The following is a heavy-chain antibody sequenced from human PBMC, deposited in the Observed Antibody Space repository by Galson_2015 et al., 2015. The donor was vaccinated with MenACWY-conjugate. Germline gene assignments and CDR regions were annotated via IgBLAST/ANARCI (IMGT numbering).Heavy chain of an antibody. Sequence: LRLSCAASGFTFSSFWLSWVRQAPGKGLECVANIKQDGSEKYYVDSVKGRFTISRDNAQNSLYLQINSLRAEDTAVYYCARGGATGGAFRYWGQGTLVTVAS. V-gene: IGHV3-7*03. CDR2: IKQDGSEK. J-gene: IGHJ4*02. D-gene: IGHD2-21*01. CDR3: ARGGATGGAFRY. CDR1: GFTFSSFW.